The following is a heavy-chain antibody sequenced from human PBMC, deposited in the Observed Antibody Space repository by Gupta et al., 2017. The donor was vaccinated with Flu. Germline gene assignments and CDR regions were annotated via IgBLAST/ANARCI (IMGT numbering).Heavy chain of an antibody. V-gene: IGHV4-34*02. CDR3: VRVGAAAGAFDF. Sequence: QVQLQQWGAGLLKPSETLSLTCAVYGGSFSAFYWSWIRQSPGKGLEWIGEINHSGGGNYNPSLKSRVTMSVDTSKNQFSLKLRSVTAADSAVYYCVRVGAAAGAFDFWGQGILVTVSS. D-gene: IGHD6-13*01. CDR1: GGSFSAFY. J-gene: IGHJ4*02. CDR2: INHSGGG.